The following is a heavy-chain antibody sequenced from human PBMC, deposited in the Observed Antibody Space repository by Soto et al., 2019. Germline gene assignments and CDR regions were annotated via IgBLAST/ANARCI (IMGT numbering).Heavy chain of an antibody. CDR3: ARVPRNRDYLDY. D-gene: IGHD4-4*01. CDR1: GFTFSTYW. Sequence: HPVGSLGLSCADSGFTFSTYWMTWARQAPGKGLEWVANIKEDGSEEYYVDSVKGRLTISRDNAKNSLYLQMRSVRAEDTAVYFCARVPRNRDYLDYWGQGTLVTVSS. J-gene: IGHJ4*02. V-gene: IGHV3-7*03. CDR2: IKEDGSEE.